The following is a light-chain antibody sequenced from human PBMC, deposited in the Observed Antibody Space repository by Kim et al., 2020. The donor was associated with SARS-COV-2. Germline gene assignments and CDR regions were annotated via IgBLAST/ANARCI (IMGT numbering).Light chain of an antibody. Sequence: APGKTAKIPCGGNNIGTYRVHWYQQKPGQAPLMVIYYDTDRPSGIPERFSGSNSGNTATLTISRAEAGDEADYYCQVWDSISDHVVIGGGTQLTVL. V-gene: IGLV3-21*04. CDR2: YDT. J-gene: IGLJ2*01. CDR1: NIGTYR. CDR3: QVWDSISDHVV.